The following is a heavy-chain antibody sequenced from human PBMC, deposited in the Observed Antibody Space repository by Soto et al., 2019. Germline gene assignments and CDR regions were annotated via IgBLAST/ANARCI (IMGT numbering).Heavy chain of an antibody. J-gene: IGHJ4*02. CDR2: FDPEDGET. CDR3: ADWPPASRARWLAIDY. D-gene: IGHD6-19*01. Sequence: ASVKVSCKVSGYTLTELSMHWVRQAPGKGLEWMGGFDPEDGETIYAQKFQGRVTMTEDTSTDTAYMELSSLRSEDTAVYYCADWPPASRARWLAIDYWGQGTLVTVYS. CDR1: GYTLTELS. V-gene: IGHV1-24*01.